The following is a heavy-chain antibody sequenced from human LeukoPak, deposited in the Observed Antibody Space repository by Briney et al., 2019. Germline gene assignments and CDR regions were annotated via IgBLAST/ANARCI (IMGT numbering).Heavy chain of an antibody. J-gene: IGHJ6*02. CDR1: GFTFSSYA. V-gene: IGHV3-23*01. CDR2: ISGSGGST. Sequence: GGSLRLSCAASGFTFSSYAMSWVRQAPGKGLEWVSAISGSGGSTYYADSVKGRFTISRDNSKNTLYLQMNSLRAEDTAVYYCAKDAEAGPTVTTRPYYYGMDVWGQGTTVTVAS. D-gene: IGHD4-17*01. CDR3: AKDAEAGPTVTTRPYYYGMDV.